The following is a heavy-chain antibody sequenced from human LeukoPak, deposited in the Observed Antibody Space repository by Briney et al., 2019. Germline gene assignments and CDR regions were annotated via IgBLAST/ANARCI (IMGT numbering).Heavy chain of an antibody. Sequence: GGSLRLSCAASGFTVSSKYMSWVRQAPGKGLEWVSVIYSGGSTYYADSVKGRFTISRHNSKNTLYLQMNSLRAEDTAVYYCARARYTYSSGWYFDYWGQGTLVTVSS. CDR1: GFTVSSKY. V-gene: IGHV3-53*04. J-gene: IGHJ4*02. CDR3: ARARYTYSSGWYFDY. CDR2: IYSGGST. D-gene: IGHD6-19*01.